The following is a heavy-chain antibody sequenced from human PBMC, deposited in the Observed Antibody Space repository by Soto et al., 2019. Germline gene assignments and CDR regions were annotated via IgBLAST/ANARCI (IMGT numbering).Heavy chain of an antibody. D-gene: IGHD6-6*01. J-gene: IGHJ5*02. Sequence: SHTLSLTCAISGDSVSSNSAALNWIRQSPSRGLEWLGRTYYRSKWYNDYAVSVKSRITINPDTSKNQFSLQLNSVTPEDTAVYYCARREQLVPGYNWFDPWGQGTLVTVS. CDR2: TYYRSKWYN. V-gene: IGHV6-1*01. CDR3: ARREQLVPGYNWFDP. CDR1: GDSVSSNSAA.